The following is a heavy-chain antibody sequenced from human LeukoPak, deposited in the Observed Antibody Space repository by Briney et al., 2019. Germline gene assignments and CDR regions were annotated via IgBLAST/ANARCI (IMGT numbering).Heavy chain of an antibody. J-gene: IGHJ4*02. CDR2: IYTSGST. CDR3: ARGDMTTVTTMGY. V-gene: IGHV4-61*02. D-gene: IGHD4-17*01. Sequence: TSETLSLTCTVSGGSISSGSYYWSWIRQPAGKGLEWIGRIYTSGSTNYNPSLKSRVTISVDTSKNQFSLKLSSVATADTAVYYCARGDMTTVTTMGYWGQGTLVTVSS. CDR1: GGSISSGSYY.